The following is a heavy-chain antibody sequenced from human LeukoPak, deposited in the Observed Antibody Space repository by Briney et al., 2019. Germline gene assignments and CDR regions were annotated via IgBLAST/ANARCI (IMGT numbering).Heavy chain of an antibody. Sequence: SETLSLTCTVSGGSISSSSYYWGWIRQPPGKGLEWIGNIYYSGSIYYNPSLKSRVTISIDTSRNQFSLNLNYVTAADTAVYYCTRDSSINWGFFDYWGQGSLVTVSS. D-gene: IGHD7-27*01. CDR3: TRDSSINWGFFDY. J-gene: IGHJ4*02. CDR2: IYYSGSI. V-gene: IGHV4-39*07. CDR1: GGSISSSSYY.